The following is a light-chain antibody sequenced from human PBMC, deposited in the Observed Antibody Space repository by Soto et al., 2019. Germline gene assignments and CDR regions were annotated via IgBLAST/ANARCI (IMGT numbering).Light chain of an antibody. CDR1: QSVSSN. CDR3: HQYHLWPWT. J-gene: IGKJ1*01. CDR2: GAS. Sequence: EIVMTQSPATLSVSPGERATLSCRASQSVSSNLAWYHQKPGRAPRLLIYGASTRATGIPARFSGSGSGTEFTLTISSLRSEDFAVYYCHQYHLWPWTFGQGTKVDIK. V-gene: IGKV3D-15*01.